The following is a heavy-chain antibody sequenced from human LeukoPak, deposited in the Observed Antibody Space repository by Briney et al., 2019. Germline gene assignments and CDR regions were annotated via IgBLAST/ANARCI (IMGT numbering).Heavy chain of an antibody. Sequence: SETLSLTCAVYGGSFSSYYWSWIRQPPGKGLEWIGYIYYSGSTNYNPSLKSRVTISVDTSKNQFSLKLSSVTAADTAVYYCARVNVKDYYDSSGYPNPNWFDPWGQGTLVTVSS. J-gene: IGHJ5*02. V-gene: IGHV4-59*01. CDR2: IYYSGST. CDR1: GGSFSSYY. CDR3: ARVNVKDYYDSSGYPNPNWFDP. D-gene: IGHD3-22*01.